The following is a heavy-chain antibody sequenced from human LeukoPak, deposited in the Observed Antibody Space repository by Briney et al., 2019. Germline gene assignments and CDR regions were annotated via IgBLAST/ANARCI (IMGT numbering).Heavy chain of an antibody. CDR1: GGSISSYY. CDR2: IYYSGST. D-gene: IGHD1-7*01. CDR3: ARDDGNYYFDY. Sequence: PSETLSLTCTVSGGSISSYYWSWIRQPPGKGLEWIGYIYYSGSTNYNPSLKSRVTISVDTSKNQFPLKLSSVTAADTAVYYRARDDGNYYFDYWGQGTLVTVSS. V-gene: IGHV4-59*01. J-gene: IGHJ4*02.